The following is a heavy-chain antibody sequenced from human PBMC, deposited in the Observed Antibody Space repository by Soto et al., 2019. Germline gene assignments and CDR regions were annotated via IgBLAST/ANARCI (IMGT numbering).Heavy chain of an antibody. Sequence: EVRLVESGGGLIQPGGSLRLSCAASGFTVSNNYMTLVRQAPGKGLEWVSVIYSDGSTFYADSVKGRFTISRDSSKNSLSLQMNSLRVEDTAVYYCARVPGSVWCQGTTVTVSS. CDR3: ARVPGSV. V-gene: IGHV3-53*01. CDR1: GFTVSNNY. J-gene: IGHJ6*02. D-gene: IGHD1-26*01. CDR2: IYSDGST.